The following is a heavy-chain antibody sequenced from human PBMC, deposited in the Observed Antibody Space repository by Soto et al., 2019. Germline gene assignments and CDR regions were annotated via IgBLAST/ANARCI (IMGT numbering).Heavy chain of an antibody. CDR2: IYYNGNI. D-gene: IGHD2-2*01. Sequence: PSETLSLTCTVSGGSISSYYWSWIRQPPGKGLEWIGYIYYNGNINYNPSLKSRVTISVDTSKNQFSLKLNSVTAADTAVYYCARTYCSSTTCYDLFDSWGQGTLVTVSS. CDR1: GGSISSYY. J-gene: IGHJ4*02. CDR3: ARTYCSSTTCYDLFDS. V-gene: IGHV4-59*01.